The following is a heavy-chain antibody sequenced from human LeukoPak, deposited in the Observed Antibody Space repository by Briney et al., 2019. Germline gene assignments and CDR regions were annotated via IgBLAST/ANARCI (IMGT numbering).Heavy chain of an antibody. CDR1: GFTFSSYW. Sequence: GGSLRLSCAASGFTFSSYWMSWVRQAPGKGLEWVANIKQDGSEKYYVDSVKGRFTISRDNAKNSLYLQMNSLRAEDTAVYYCARDRDNYPNWFDPWGQGTLVTVSS. V-gene: IGHV3-7*01. CDR2: IKQDGSEK. CDR3: ARDRDNYPNWFDP. D-gene: IGHD5-24*01. J-gene: IGHJ5*02.